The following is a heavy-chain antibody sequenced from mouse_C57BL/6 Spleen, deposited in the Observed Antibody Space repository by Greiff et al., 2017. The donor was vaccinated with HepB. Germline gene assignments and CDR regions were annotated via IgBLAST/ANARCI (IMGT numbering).Heavy chain of an antibody. V-gene: IGHV5-4*03. CDR3: ARAGGSSRWYFDV. Sequence: EVMLVESGGGLVKPGGSLKLSCAASGFTFSSYAMSWVRQTPEKRLEWVATISDGGSYTYYPDNVKGRFTISRDNAKNNLYLQMSHLKSEDTAMYYCARAGGSSRWYFDVWGTGTTVTVSS. J-gene: IGHJ1*03. D-gene: IGHD1-1*01. CDR2: ISDGGSYT. CDR1: GFTFSSYA.